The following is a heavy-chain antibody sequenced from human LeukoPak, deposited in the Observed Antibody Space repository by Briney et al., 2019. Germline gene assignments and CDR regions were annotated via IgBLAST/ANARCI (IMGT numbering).Heavy chain of an antibody. CDR2: INPNSGGT. J-gene: IGHJ5*02. CDR1: GYTFTGYY. D-gene: IGHD6-19*01. CDR3: ARGGYSSGWYAFDP. V-gene: IGHV1-2*02. Sequence: ASVKVSCKAFGYTFTGYYMHWVRQAPGQGLEWMGWINPNSGGTNYAQKFQGRVTMTRDTSISTAYMELSRLRSDDTAVYYCARGGYSSGWYAFDPWGQGTLVTVSS.